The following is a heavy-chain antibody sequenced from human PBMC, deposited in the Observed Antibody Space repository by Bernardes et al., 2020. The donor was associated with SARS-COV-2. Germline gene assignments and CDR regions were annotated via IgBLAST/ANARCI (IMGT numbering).Heavy chain of an antibody. Sequence: SHTLSLTCAISGDSVSSNRAAWNWIRQSPSRGLEWLGRTYYRSKWYNDYAVSVKSRITINPDTSKNQFSLQLNSVTPEDTAVYYCTRDTPYSSGDWFDPWGQGTLVTVSS. CDR1: GDSVSSNRAA. V-gene: IGHV6-1*01. D-gene: IGHD6-19*01. CDR2: TYYRSKWYN. CDR3: TRDTPYSSGDWFDP. J-gene: IGHJ5*02.